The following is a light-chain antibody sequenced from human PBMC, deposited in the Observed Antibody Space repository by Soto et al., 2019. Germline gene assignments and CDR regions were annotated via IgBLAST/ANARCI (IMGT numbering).Light chain of an antibody. Sequence: IVMTQSPATLSVSPGGRATLSRRASQSIGDTLAWYQQKPGQAPRLLIYGASSRVTGVPARFSGSRSGPEFTLTINSLQSEDFAIYYCQPYNNWPLTFGGGTKVDIK. CDR2: GAS. CDR3: QPYNNWPLT. CDR1: QSIGDT. V-gene: IGKV3-15*01. J-gene: IGKJ4*01.